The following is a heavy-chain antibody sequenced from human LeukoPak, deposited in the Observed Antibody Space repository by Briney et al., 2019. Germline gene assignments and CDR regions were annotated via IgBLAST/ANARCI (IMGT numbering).Heavy chain of an antibody. CDR2: INSDGSWT. Sequence: GGSLRLSCAASGNYWMHWVRQVPGKGLMWVSHINSDGSWTSYADSVKGRFTISKDNAKNTVYLHMNSLRAEDTAVYYCVSFYETYWGRGTLVTVSS. D-gene: IGHD2/OR15-2a*01. CDR1: GNYW. CDR3: VSFYETY. J-gene: IGHJ4*02. V-gene: IGHV3-74*01.